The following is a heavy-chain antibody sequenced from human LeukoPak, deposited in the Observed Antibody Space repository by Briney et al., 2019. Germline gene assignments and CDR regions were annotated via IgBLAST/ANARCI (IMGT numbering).Heavy chain of an antibody. Sequence: GGTLCLSCAVSGITLSNYGMSWVRQAPGKGLEWVAGISDSGGRTNYADSVKGRFTISRDNPKNTLYLQMNSLRAEDTAVYFCAKRGVVIRVILVGFHKEAYYFDSWGQRALVTVSS. CDR2: ISDSGGRT. CDR3: AKRGVVIRVILVGFHKEAYYFDS. J-gene: IGHJ4*02. CDR1: GITLSNYG. D-gene: IGHD3-22*01. V-gene: IGHV3-23*01.